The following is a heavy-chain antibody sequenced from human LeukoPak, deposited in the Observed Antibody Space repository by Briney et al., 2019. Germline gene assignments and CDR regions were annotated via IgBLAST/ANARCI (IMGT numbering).Heavy chain of an antibody. CDR1: GGSISSGSYY. J-gene: IGHJ5*02. Sequence: SETLPLTCTVSGGSISSGSYYWTWIRQPAGKGLEWIGRIYTSGSTKYNPSLQSRVTISVDTSKNQFSLKLSSLTAADTAIYYCARGITMVRGSRTNWFDPWGQGTLVAVSS. CDR3: ARGITMVRGSRTNWFDP. D-gene: IGHD3-10*01. V-gene: IGHV4-61*02. CDR2: IYTSGST.